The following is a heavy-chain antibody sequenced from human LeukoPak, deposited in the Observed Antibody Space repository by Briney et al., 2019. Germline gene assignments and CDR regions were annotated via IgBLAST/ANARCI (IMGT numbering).Heavy chain of an antibody. CDR3: ARHAKAYGSSCDY. V-gene: IGHV5-10-1*01. D-gene: IGHD6-13*01. J-gene: IGHJ4*02. CDR2: IDPSDSYT. Sequence: PRESLKISCKGSGYSFITYWISWVRQMPGKGLEWMGRIDPSDSYTNYSPSFQGHVTISADKSFSTAYLQWTSLKASDTAMYYCARHAKAYGSSCDYWGQGTLVTVSS. CDR1: GYSFITYW.